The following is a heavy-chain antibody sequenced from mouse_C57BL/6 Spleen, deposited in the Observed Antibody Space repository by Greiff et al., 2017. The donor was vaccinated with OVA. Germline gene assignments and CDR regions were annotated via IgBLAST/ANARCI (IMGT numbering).Heavy chain of an antibody. V-gene: IGHV1-64*01. CDR3: ARRIKMGLLLLFAY. CDR2: IHPNSGST. CDR1: GYTFTSYW. Sequence: VQLQQPGAELVKPGASVKLSCKASGYTFTSYWMHWVKQRPGQGLEWIGMIHPNSGSTNYNEKFKSKATLTVDKSSSTAYMQLSSLTSEDSAVYYCARRIKMGLLLLFAYWGQGTLVTVSA. J-gene: IGHJ3*01. D-gene: IGHD1-1*01.